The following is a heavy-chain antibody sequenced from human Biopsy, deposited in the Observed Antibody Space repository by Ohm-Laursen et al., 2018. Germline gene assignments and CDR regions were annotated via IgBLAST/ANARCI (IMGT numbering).Heavy chain of an antibody. V-gene: IGHV3-21*01. CDR3: AKISCGGDCYPHAFDI. J-gene: IGHJ3*02. CDR2: ITSGSSFI. D-gene: IGHD2-21*02. CDR1: GFTLSGYT. Sequence: SLRLSCAASGFTLSGYTMNWVRQAPGKGLEWVSSITSGSSFINYADSVKGRFTISRDNSKNSLFLQMNSLRDEDTALYYCAKISCGGDCYPHAFDIWGQGTMVTVSS.